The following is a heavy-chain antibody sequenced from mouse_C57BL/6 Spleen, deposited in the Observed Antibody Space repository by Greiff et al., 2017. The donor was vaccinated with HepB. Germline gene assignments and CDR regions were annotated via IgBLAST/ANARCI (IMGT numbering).Heavy chain of an antibody. CDR2: IDPSDSYT. V-gene: IGHV1-69*01. CDR1: GYTFTSYW. CDR3: ARREYSNYVVYY. J-gene: IGHJ2*01. Sequence: VQLQQPGAELVMPGASVKLSCKASGYTFTSYWMHWVKQRPGQGLEWIGEIDPSDSYTNYNQKFKGKSTLTVDKSSSTAYMQLSSLTSEDSAVYYCARREYSNYVVYYWGQGTTLTVSS. D-gene: IGHD2-5*01.